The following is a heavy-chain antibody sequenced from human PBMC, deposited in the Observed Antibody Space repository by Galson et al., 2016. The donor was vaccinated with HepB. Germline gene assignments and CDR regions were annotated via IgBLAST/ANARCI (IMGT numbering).Heavy chain of an antibody. CDR1: GFTFDDYA. V-gene: IGHV3-9*01. J-gene: IGHJ4*02. CDR3: AKGRGYSYGIDY. Sequence: SLRLSCAASGFTFDDYAMHWVRQAPGKGLEWVSGINWNSGYIAYADSVKGRFIISRDNARNSLYLQMNGLRAEDTALYYCAKGRGYSYGIDYWGQGTLVTVSS. CDR2: INWNSGYI. D-gene: IGHD5-18*01.